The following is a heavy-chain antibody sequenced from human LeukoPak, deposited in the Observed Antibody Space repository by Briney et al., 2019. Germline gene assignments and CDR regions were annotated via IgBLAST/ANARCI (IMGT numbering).Heavy chain of an antibody. CDR1: GFTFSSYA. D-gene: IGHD4-17*01. Sequence: GGSLRLSCAASGFTFSSYAMHWVRQAPGKGLEWVAVISYDGSNKYYADSVKGRFTISRDNSKNTLYLQMNSLRAEDTAVYYCARAGDGPRERYFDYWGQGTLVTVSS. CDR2: ISYDGSNK. J-gene: IGHJ4*02. V-gene: IGHV3-30-3*01. CDR3: ARAGDGPRERYFDY.